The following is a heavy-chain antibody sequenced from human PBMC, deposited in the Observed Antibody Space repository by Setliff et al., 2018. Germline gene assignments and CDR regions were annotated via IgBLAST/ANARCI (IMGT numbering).Heavy chain of an antibody. CDR3: SRLVRYCTTIACHRTLGEEV. CDR1: GYNFAESI. Sequence: GASVKVSCKASGYNFAESIVSWVRQAPGQGLEWMGWISAYNGHTYSAQKFQARVTLTTDTSTNMAYMELRGLRSDDTAIYYCSRLVRYCTTIACHRTLGEEVWGQGTLVTVSS. CDR2: ISAYNGHT. V-gene: IGHV1-18*01. J-gene: IGHJ4*02. D-gene: IGHD2-8*01.